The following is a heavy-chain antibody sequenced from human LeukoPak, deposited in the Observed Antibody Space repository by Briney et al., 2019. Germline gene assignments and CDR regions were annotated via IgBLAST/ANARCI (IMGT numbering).Heavy chain of an antibody. D-gene: IGHD3-10*01. V-gene: IGHV3-30*02. J-gene: IGHJ5*02. CDR2: IHYDGTNE. Sequence: GGYLRLSCAASGFTFSSYEMNWVRQAPGKGLEWVAFIHYDGTNEYYADSVKGRFTISRDNFKNTLSLQMNGLRVEDTALYYCVNSGFDPWGQGTLVTVSS. CDR3: VNSGFDP. CDR1: GFTFSSYE.